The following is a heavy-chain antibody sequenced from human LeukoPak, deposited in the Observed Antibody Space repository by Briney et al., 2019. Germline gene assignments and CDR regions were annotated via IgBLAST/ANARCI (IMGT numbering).Heavy chain of an antibody. CDR2: ISGSGGST. J-gene: IGHJ4*02. V-gene: IGHV3-23*01. D-gene: IGHD3-22*01. Sequence: GGSLRLSRAASGFTFSSYAMSWVRQAPGKGLEWVSAISGSGGSTYYADSVKGRFTISRDNSKNTLYLQMNSLRAEDTAVYYCAKADSSGYYIFDYWGQGTLVTVSS. CDR3: AKADSSGYYIFDY. CDR1: GFTFSSYA.